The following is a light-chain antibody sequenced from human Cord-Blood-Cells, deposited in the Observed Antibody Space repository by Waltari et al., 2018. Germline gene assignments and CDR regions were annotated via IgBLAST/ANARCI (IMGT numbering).Light chain of an antibody. CDR1: SSDVGGYNS. J-gene: IGLJ2*01. CDR2: DVS. Sequence: QSALTQPRSVSGSPGQSVTISCTGTSSDVGGYNSVSWYQQHPGKAPKLMIYDVSTRPSGVPDRFSGSKSGNTASLTISGLQAEDEADYYCCSYAGSYTFHVVFGGGTKLTVL. CDR3: CSYAGSYTFHVV. V-gene: IGLV2-11*01.